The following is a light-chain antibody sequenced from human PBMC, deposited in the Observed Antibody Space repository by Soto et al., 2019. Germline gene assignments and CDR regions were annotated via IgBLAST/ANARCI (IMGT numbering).Light chain of an antibody. CDR2: GTS. V-gene: IGKV3-20*01. CDR3: QQYGSWT. CDR1: QTIDSNI. Sequence: EIVLTQSPGTLSVSPGERATLSCRASQTIDSNILAWYQQKPGQAPILIIYGTSSRATGITDRFSGSGSGLNFTLTISRLEPEDSGIYYCQQYGSWTFGQGTKVEIK. J-gene: IGKJ1*01.